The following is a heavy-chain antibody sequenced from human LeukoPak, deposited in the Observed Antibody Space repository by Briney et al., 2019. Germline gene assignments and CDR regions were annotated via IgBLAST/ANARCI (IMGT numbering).Heavy chain of an antibody. Sequence: GGSLRLSCAASGFTFSNYAMNWVRQAPGKGLEWVSVISGSGDSTYYTDSVKGRFTISRDNSKNMLYLQLNSLRAEDTAVYYCARGGVGRPRYFDYWGQGTLVTVSS. CDR1: GFTFSNYA. CDR2: ISGSGDST. D-gene: IGHD3-16*01. J-gene: IGHJ4*02. V-gene: IGHV3-23*01. CDR3: ARGGVGRPRYFDY.